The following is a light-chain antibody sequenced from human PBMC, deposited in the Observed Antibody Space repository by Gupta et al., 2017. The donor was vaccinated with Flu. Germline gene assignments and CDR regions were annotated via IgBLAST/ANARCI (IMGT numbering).Light chain of an antibody. J-gene: IGKJ1*01. CDR3: MQGEHWPWT. CDR1: HGCGYSDGNHY. CDR2: MAS. Sequence: VTLGKPAAISCSASHGCGYSDGNHYLYWFQQRPGQPPRRLIHMASYRDSGVPDSFSGSGSGTDFTLKISSGEAEDVGIYFCMQGEHWPWTFGQGTKVGVK. V-gene: IGKV2-30*01.